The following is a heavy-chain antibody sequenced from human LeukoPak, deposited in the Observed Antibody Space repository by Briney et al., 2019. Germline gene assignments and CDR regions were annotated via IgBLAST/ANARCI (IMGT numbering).Heavy chain of an antibody. Sequence: ASVKVSCKASGYTFTSYAISWVRQAPGQGLEWMGGIIPIFGTANYAQKFQGRVTITADESTSTAYMELSSLRSEDTAVYYCARDIVVVPAAINWFDPWGQGTLVTVSS. D-gene: IGHD2-2*01. CDR3: ARDIVVVPAAINWFDP. J-gene: IGHJ5*02. V-gene: IGHV1-69*13. CDR2: IIPIFGTA. CDR1: GYTFTSYA.